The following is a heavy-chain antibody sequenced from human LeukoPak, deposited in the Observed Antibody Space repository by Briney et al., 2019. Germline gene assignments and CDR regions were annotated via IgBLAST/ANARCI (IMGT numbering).Heavy chain of an antibody. CDR2: IFPSGGEI. Sequence: GGSLRLSCEASGFTFSTFAMIWVRQPPGKGLEWVSSIFPSGGEIHYADSVRGRFTISRDNSKSTLPLQMNSLRAEDTAIYYCATYRQVLLPFESWGQETLVTVSS. CDR3: ATYRQVLLPFES. CDR1: GFTFSTFA. J-gene: IGHJ4*02. D-gene: IGHD2-8*02. V-gene: IGHV3-23*01.